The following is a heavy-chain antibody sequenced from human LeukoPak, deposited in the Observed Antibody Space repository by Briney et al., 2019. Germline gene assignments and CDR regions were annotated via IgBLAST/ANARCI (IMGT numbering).Heavy chain of an antibody. D-gene: IGHD3-9*01. V-gene: IGHV1-18*01. CDR3: ARGGGYFDWLLAYYFDY. J-gene: IGHJ4*02. CDR1: GYTFSSYG. CDR2: ISAYNGNT. Sequence: VASLKISCTASGYTFSSYGISWVRQAPGQGLEWMGWISAYNGNTNYAQKLQGRVTMTTDKSTSTAYMELRSLRSDDTAVYCCARGGGYFDWLLAYYFDYGGQGTLVTVSS.